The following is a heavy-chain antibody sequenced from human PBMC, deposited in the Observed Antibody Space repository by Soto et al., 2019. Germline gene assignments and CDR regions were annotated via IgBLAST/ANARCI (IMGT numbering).Heavy chain of an antibody. J-gene: IGHJ6*03. Sequence: PGGSLRLSCAASGFTFINYAMSWVRQAPGKGLEWVSSISGAGGSTYYADSVKGRFTISRDNSKNTLYLQVNSLRADDTAVYYCARGTVDCSGGSCSGPYYYYYYMDVWGKGTTVTVSS. CDR3: ARGTVDCSGGSCSGPYYYYYYMDV. CDR1: GFTFINYA. CDR2: ISGAGGST. D-gene: IGHD2-15*01. V-gene: IGHV3-23*01.